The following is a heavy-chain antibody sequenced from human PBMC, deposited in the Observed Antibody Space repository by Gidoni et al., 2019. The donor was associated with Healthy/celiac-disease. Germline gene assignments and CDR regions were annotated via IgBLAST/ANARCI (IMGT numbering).Heavy chain of an antibody. V-gene: IGHV3-30*18. J-gene: IGHJ4*02. CDR2: ISYDGSNK. CDR1: GFTFSRYG. Sequence: QVQLVESGGGVVQPGRSLRLSCAASGFTFSRYGMHWVRQAPGKGLGWVAVISYDGSNKYYTDSVKGRFTISRDNSKNTLYLQMNSLRAEDTAVYYCAKSWGRPYTAPTPGVDYWGQGTLVTVSS. D-gene: IGHD5-18*01. CDR3: AKSWGRPYTAPTPGVDY.